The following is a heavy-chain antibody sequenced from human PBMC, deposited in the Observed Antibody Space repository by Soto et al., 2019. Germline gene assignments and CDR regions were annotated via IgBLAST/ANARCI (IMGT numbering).Heavy chain of an antibody. CDR1: GFTFSIYG. CDR2: ISYDGSNK. CDR3: ARGGHSGGYFDY. Sequence: QVQLVESGGGVVQPGRSLRLSCAASGFTFSIYGMHWVRQAPGKGLEWVAVISYDGSNKDYADSVKGRFTISRDNSKNGLYLHMNRLRDEDTAVYYCARGGHSGGYFDYWGQGTLDTVSS. V-gene: IGHV3-30*03. J-gene: IGHJ4*02. D-gene: IGHD2-21*02.